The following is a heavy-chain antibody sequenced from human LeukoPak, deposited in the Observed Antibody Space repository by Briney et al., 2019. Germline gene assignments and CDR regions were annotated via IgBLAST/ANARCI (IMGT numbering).Heavy chain of an antibody. Sequence: SETLSLTCTVSGGSISSYYWSWIRQPPGKGLEWIGYIYYSGSTNYNPPLKSRVTISVDTSKNQFSLKLSSVTADDTAVYYCARAWARIRASWFDPWGQGTLVTVSS. V-gene: IGHV4-59*01. CDR1: GGSISSYY. CDR2: IYYSGST. D-gene: IGHD3-10*01. CDR3: ARAWARIRASWFDP. J-gene: IGHJ5*02.